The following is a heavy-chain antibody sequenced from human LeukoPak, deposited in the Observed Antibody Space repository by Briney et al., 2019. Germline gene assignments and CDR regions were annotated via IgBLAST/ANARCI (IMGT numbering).Heavy chain of an antibody. J-gene: IGHJ4*02. Sequence: GGSLRLSCAASEFDFSSHAMTWVRQAPGKGLEWVPAISISGSKTYYADSVKGRFTISRDNSKNTLYLQMNSLRAEDTAVYYCANEIRPNDYWGQGTQVTVSS. CDR1: EFDFSSHA. CDR2: ISISGSKT. V-gene: IGHV3-23*01. D-gene: IGHD4-17*01. CDR3: ANEIRPNDY.